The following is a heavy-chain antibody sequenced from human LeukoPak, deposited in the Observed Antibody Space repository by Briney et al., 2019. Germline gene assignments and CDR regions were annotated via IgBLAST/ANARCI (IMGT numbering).Heavy chain of an antibody. CDR1: GYTFTSYG. Sequence: ASVKVSCKASGYTFTSYGVSWVRQAPGQGLEWMGWINAYNGNTNYAQKLQGRVTMTTDTSTSTAYMELRSLRSEDTAVYYCASIAVAARSPPYYYYYGMDVWGQGTTVTVSS. D-gene: IGHD6-19*01. J-gene: IGHJ6*02. CDR3: ASIAVAARSPPYYYYYGMDV. V-gene: IGHV1-18*01. CDR2: INAYNGNT.